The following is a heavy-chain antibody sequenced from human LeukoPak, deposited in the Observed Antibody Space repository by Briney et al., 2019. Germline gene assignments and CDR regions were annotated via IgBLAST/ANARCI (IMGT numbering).Heavy chain of an antibody. J-gene: IGHJ6*02. Sequence: KPSETLSLTCTVSGDSINSYYWSWIRQPPGKGLEWIGYIYYSGSTDYNPSLKSRLTISVDTSKSQFSMMLSSVTAADTAVYYCARQYYYGSGTLDVWGQGTTVTVSS. CDR1: GDSINSYY. CDR3: ARQYYYGSGTLDV. D-gene: IGHD3-10*01. V-gene: IGHV4-59*08. CDR2: IYYSGST.